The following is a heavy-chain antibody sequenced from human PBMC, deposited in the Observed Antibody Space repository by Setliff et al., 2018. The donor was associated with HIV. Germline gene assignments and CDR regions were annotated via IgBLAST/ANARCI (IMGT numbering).Heavy chain of an antibody. J-gene: IGHJ5*02. Sequence: SETLSLTCTVSGGSISSGSYYWSWIRQPAGKGLQWIGRIYTSGSTNYNPSLKSRVTISVDTSKNQFSLNLNSVTAADTALYYCARHARNSAIGTSWFDPWGQGTLVTVSS. CDR2: IYTSGST. CDR3: ARHARNSAIGTSWFDP. D-gene: IGHD6-13*01. V-gene: IGHV4-61*02. CDR1: GGSISSGSYY.